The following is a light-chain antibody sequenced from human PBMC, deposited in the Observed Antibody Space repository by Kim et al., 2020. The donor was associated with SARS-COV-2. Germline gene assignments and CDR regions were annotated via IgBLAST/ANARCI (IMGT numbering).Light chain of an antibody. V-gene: IGLV3-19*01. J-gene: IGLJ2*01. CDR2: GKN. CDR1: SLRGYY. CDR3: NSRDSSGNYLV. Sequence: ALGQKVRITCQGDSLRGYYASWYQQKPGQAPVLLSYGKNSRPSGISDRFSGSNSGNTASLTITGAQAEDEADYYCNSRDSSGNYLVFGGGTQLTVL.